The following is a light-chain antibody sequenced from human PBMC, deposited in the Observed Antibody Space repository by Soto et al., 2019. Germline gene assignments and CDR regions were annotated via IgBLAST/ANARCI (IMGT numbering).Light chain of an antibody. CDR3: QQYYSYPQT. CDR2: AAS. J-gene: IGKJ1*01. Sequence: IQMTQSPSSLSASVGDRVTITCRASQSISSYLNWYQQKPGKAPKLLIYAASTLQSGVPSRFSGSGSGTDFTLTISCLQSEDFATYYCQQYYSYPQTFGQGTKVDIK. CDR1: QSISSY. V-gene: IGKV1-39*01.